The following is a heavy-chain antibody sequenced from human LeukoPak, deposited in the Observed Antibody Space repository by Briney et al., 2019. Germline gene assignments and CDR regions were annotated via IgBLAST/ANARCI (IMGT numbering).Heavy chain of an antibody. CDR2: IYYSGST. Sequence: SETLSLTCTVSGDSISGFYWSWIRQPPGKGLEWIGYIYYSGSTKYNPSLKSRVTISVDTSKNQFSLRLSSVTAADTAVYYCARDWGVSARPGYMDVWGKGTTVTVSS. CDR3: ARDWGVSARPGYMDV. J-gene: IGHJ6*03. D-gene: IGHD6-6*01. V-gene: IGHV4-59*01. CDR1: GDSISGFY.